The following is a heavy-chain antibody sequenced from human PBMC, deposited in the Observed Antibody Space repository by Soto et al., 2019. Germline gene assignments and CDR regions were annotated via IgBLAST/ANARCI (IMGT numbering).Heavy chain of an antibody. Sequence: RQPPGTGLEWIGEINHSGSTNYNPSLKSRVTISVDTSKNQFSLKLTSVTAADTVVYYCARHKITGLFAYRGHGSLVTVSS. J-gene: IGHJ4*01. CDR2: INHSGST. V-gene: IGHV4-34*01. CDR3: ARHKITGLFAY. D-gene: IGHD2-8*02.